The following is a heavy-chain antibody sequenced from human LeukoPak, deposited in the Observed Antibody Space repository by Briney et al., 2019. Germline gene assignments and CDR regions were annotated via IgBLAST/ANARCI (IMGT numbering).Heavy chain of an antibody. Sequence: GASVKVSCKASGYTFTSYYMHWVRQAPGQGLEWMGIINPSGGSTSYAQKFQGRVTMTRDTSTSTVYMELSSLRSEDTAVYYCARDKPSWYHPYGMDVWGQGTTVTVSS. CDR3: ARDKPSWYHPYGMDV. CDR1: GYTFTSYY. J-gene: IGHJ6*02. V-gene: IGHV1-46*01. D-gene: IGHD6-13*01. CDR2: INPSGGST.